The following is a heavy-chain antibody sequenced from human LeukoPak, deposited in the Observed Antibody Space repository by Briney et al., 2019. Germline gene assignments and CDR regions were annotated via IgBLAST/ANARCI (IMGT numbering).Heavy chain of an antibody. V-gene: IGHV1-24*01. CDR3: ARNGRVRRVVKDLFEY. CDR1: GYTLTELS. D-gene: IGHD3-10*01. CDR2: FDPEDGET. J-gene: IGHJ4*02. Sequence: ASVKVSCKVSGYTLTELSMHWVRQAPGKGLEWMGGFDPEDGETIYAQKFQGRVTMTRDMSTSTVYMELSSLRSEDTAVYYCARNGRVRRVVKDLFEYWGQGTLVTVSS.